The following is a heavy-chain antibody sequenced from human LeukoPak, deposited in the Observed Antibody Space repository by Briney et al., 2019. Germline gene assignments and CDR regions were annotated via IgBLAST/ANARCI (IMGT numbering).Heavy chain of an antibody. CDR2: IIPIFGTA. V-gene: IGHV1-69*13. D-gene: IGHD6-13*01. J-gene: IGHJ4*02. CDR1: GGTFSSYA. CDR3: AKDGFYSSSWIDY. Sequence: SVKVSCKASGGTFSSYAISWVRQAPGQGLEWMGGIIPIFGTANYAQKFQGRVTITADESTSTAYMELSSLRSEDTVVYYCAKDGFYSSSWIDYWGQGTLVTVSS.